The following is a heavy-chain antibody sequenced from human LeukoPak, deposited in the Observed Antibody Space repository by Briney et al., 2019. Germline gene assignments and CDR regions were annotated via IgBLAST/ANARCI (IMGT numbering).Heavy chain of an antibody. D-gene: IGHD2-15*01. Sequence: GGSLRLSCAASGFTLSSNYMSWVRQAPGKGLDWLSVISSGGSTNYAVSVQGRYTISRDNPKNTLNLQMNSLRAEDTAVYYCARFLLKTPPDYWGQGTLVTVSS. J-gene: IGHJ4*02. CDR3: ARFLLKTPPDY. CDR2: ISSGGST. CDR1: GFTLSSNY. V-gene: IGHV3-66*01.